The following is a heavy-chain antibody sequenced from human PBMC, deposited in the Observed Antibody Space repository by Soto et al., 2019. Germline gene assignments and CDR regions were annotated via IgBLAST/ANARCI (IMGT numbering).Heavy chain of an antibody. CDR3: ARENSIAALSYYYGMDV. D-gene: IGHD6-6*01. CDR2: ISGYNGDT. CDR1: GYTFTSFG. Sequence: QLHLVQSGAEVKKPGASVKVSCTASGYTFTSFGVSWVRQVPGQGLEWMGWISGYNGDTDYAQKFQGRVTMTTDRYTSTAYMEVRSLRSDDTAVYYCARENSIAALSYYYGMDVWGQGTTVTVSS. V-gene: IGHV1-18*04. J-gene: IGHJ6*02.